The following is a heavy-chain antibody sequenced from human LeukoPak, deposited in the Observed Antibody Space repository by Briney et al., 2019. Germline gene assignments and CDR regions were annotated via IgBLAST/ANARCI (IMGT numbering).Heavy chain of an antibody. CDR1: GGSFSGYY. D-gene: IGHD3-10*01. V-gene: IGHV4-34*01. Sequence: SETLSLTCAVYGGSFSGYYWSWIRQPPGKGLEWIGEINHSGSTNYNPSLKSRVTISVDTSKNQFSLKLSSVTAADTAVYYCARGGTYYYGSGSYFGYWGQGTLVTVSS. CDR3: ARGGTYYYGSGSYFGY. CDR2: INHSGST. J-gene: IGHJ4*02.